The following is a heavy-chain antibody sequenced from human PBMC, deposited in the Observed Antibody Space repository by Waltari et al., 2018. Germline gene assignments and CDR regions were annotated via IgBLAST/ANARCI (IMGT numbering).Heavy chain of an antibody. V-gene: IGHV4-39*01. Sequence: QLQLQESGPGLVRPSETLSLTCPVSGDSVSKPTHSWAWVRQPPGKGLEWMASINYSGNTYYNPSLKSRVTISVDTSKNQFSLKVNSVTATDTSVYYCARTKDNWFDPWGQGTLVTVSS. J-gene: IGHJ5*02. CDR2: INYSGNT. CDR1: GDSVSKPTHS. CDR3: ARTKDNWFDP. D-gene: IGHD2-8*01.